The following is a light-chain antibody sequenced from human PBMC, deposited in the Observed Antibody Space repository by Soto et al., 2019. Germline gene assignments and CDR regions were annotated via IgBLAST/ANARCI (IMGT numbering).Light chain of an antibody. CDR2: DAS. J-gene: IGKJ3*01. V-gene: IGKV1-16*01. CDR1: QGIGNS. Sequence: DIQMTQSPSSLSASVGDRVTITCRACQGIGNSLTWFQQKQGKVPKSLIYDASTLQSGAPSSFSGSGSWTDFTLTISSLQPEDFSTYYCQQYDNHPFSFGPGTTVDT. CDR3: QQYDNHPFS.